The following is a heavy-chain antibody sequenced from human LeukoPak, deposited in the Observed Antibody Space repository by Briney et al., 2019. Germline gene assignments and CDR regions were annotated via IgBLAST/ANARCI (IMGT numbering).Heavy chain of an antibody. CDR3: AKITADDSSGYYYFDY. CDR1: GLIFKNYA. Sequence: GGSLRLSCAASGLIFKNYAMSWVRQAPGKGLEWVSAISGSGDNTYYADSVRGRFTISRDNSKSTLYLQMNSLRAEDTAVYYCAKITADDSSGYYYFDYWGQGTLVTVSS. CDR2: ISGSGDNT. V-gene: IGHV3-23*01. D-gene: IGHD3-22*01. J-gene: IGHJ4*02.